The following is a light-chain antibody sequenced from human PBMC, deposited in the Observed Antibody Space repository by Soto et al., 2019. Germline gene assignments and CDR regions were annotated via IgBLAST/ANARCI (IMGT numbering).Light chain of an antibody. V-gene: IGKV2-28*01. J-gene: IGKJ1*01. Sequence: DIVMTQSPLSLPVTPGEPASISCRSSQNLLHSDGYNYLDWYLQKPGQSPHLLIYLGSNRASGVPDRFSGSGSGTDFTLKISRVEAEDVGVYYCMQALQTRTFGQGTKVKSN. CDR2: LGS. CDR3: MQALQTRT. CDR1: QNLLHSDGYNY.